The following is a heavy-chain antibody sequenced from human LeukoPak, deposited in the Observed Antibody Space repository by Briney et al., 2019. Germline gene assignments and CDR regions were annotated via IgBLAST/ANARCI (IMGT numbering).Heavy chain of an antibody. D-gene: IGHD6-19*01. CDR2: TYYRSKWYN. CDR1: GDSVSSNIAA. CDR3: ARGAVAHFDY. V-gene: IGHV6-1*01. Sequence: SQTLSLTCAISGDSVSSNIAAWNWIRQSPSRGLERLGRTYYRSKWYNDYAVSVKSRITINSDTSKNQFSLHLNSVTPDDTAVYYCARGAVAHFDYWGQGTLVTVSS. J-gene: IGHJ4*02.